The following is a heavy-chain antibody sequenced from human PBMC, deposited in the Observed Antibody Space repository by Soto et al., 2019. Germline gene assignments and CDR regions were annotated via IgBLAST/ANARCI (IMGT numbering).Heavy chain of an antibody. CDR1: GGSISSGGYY. CDR3: ARGRYYDSSGYYPNDAFDI. D-gene: IGHD3-22*01. V-gene: IGHV4-31*03. Sequence: SETLSLTCTVSGGSISSGGYYWSWIRQHPGKGLEWIGYIYYSGSTYYNPSLKSRVTISVDTSKNQFSLKLSSVTAADTAVYYCARGRYYDSSGYYPNDAFDIWGQGTMVTVS. CDR2: IYYSGST. J-gene: IGHJ3*02.